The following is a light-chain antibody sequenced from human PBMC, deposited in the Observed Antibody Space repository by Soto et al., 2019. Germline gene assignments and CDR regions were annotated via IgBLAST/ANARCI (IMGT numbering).Light chain of an antibody. Sequence: DIQMTQSPSSLSASVGDRVTITCQASQDISNYLNWYQQKPGKAPKLLIYDASNLETGVPSRFSGSGSGTDFTFTISSLQPEDIATYHCQQYDNIPVTFGQGTKLEIK. CDR2: DAS. J-gene: IGKJ2*01. CDR1: QDISNY. V-gene: IGKV1-33*01. CDR3: QQYDNIPVT.